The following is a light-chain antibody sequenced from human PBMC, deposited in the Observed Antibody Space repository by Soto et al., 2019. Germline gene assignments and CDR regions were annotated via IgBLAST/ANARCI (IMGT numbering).Light chain of an antibody. CDR3: QQRSNWLLT. V-gene: IGKV3-11*01. CDR1: QSVSSY. Sequence: EIVLTQSPATLSLSPGERATLSCRASQSVSSYLAWYQQKPGQAPRLLISNRATGIPARFSGSGSGTDFTLTISSLEPEDFAVYYCQQRSNWLLTFGGGIKVEMK. J-gene: IGKJ4*01.